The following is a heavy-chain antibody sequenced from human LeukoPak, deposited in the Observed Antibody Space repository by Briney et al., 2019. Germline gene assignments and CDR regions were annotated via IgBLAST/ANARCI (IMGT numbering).Heavy chain of an antibody. Sequence: SETLSLTCTVSGGSISSYYWSWIRQPPGKGLEWIGYIYYSGSTNYNPSLKSRVTISVDTSKNQFSLKLSSVTAADTAVYYCASGDGYNFGFAHWGQGTLVTVSS. CDR2: IYYSGST. D-gene: IGHD5-24*01. V-gene: IGHV4-59*01. J-gene: IGHJ4*02. CDR3: ASGDGYNFGFAH. CDR1: GGSISSYY.